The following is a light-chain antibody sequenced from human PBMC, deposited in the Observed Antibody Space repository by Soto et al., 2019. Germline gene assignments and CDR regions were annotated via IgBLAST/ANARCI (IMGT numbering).Light chain of an antibody. CDR3: KSYAGSNTYV. V-gene: IGLV2-8*01. Sequence: QSALTPPPPASRSPGQSVTISCTGTKNDIGVYDFVSWYQHHPGKAPRLIIYEVVQRPSGVPDRFSGSKSGNTASLTVSGLQSADDADYFCKSYAGSNTYVFGSGTKVTV. CDR2: EVV. J-gene: IGLJ1*01. CDR1: KNDIGVYDF.